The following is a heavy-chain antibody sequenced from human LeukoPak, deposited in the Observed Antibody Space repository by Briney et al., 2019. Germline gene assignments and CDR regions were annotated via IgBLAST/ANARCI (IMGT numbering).Heavy chain of an antibody. Sequence: GSLRLSCAASGFSISSYEMNWVRQAPGKGLEWVSYISSSGRTIYYADSVKGRFTISRDNAKNTLYLQMSSLRAEDTAVYYCARENWYLDYWGQGTLVTVSS. D-gene: IGHD1-1*01. CDR3: ARENWYLDY. V-gene: IGHV3-48*03. J-gene: IGHJ4*02. CDR2: ISSSGRTI. CDR1: GFSISSYE.